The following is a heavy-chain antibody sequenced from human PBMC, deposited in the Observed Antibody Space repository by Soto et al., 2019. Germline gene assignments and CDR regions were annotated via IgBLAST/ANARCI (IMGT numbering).Heavy chain of an antibody. CDR2: INPKSGGT. Sequence: ASVKVSCKASGYTFSGQYMHWVRQAPGQGFEWMGWINPKSGGTKYAQKFQGRVTMTRDTSISTAYMELSRLKSDDTAVYYCAKESGIGLDAEYSRHWGQGTLVTVSS. CDR1: GYTFSGQY. CDR3: AKESGIGLDAEYSRH. V-gene: IGHV1-2*02. J-gene: IGHJ1*01. D-gene: IGHD1-1*01.